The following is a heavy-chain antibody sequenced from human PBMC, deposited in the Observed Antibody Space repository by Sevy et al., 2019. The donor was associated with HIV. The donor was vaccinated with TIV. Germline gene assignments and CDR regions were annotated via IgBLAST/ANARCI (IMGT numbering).Heavy chain of an antibody. D-gene: IGHD6-19*01. CDR2: ISYDGSNK. V-gene: IGHV3-30*18. CDR1: GFTFSSYG. CDR3: AKGLDQWLTTYFDY. J-gene: IGHJ4*02. Sequence: GGSLRLSCAASGFTFSSYGMHWVRQAPVKGLEWVAVISYDGSNKYYADSVKGRFTISRDNSKNTLYLQMNSLRAEDTAVYYCAKGLDQWLTTYFDYWGQGTLVTVSS.